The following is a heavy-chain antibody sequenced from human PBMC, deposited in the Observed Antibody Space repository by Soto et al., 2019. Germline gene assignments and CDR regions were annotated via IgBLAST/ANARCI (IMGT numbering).Heavy chain of an antibody. J-gene: IGHJ6*03. CDR1: GGTFSSYT. D-gene: IGHD2-15*01. CDR3: ARFAVRYFSGGSCYSDHYYYMDV. V-gene: IGHV1-69*02. Sequence: SVKVSCKASGGTFSSYTISWVRQAPGQGLEWMGRIIPILGIANYAQKFQGRVTITADKSTSTAYMELSSLRSEDTAVYYCARFAVRYFSGGSCYSDHYYYMDVWGKGTTVTVSS. CDR2: IIPILGIA.